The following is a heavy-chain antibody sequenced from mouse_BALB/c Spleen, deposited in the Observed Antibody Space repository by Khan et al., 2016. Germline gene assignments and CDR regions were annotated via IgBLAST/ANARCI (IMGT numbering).Heavy chain of an antibody. Sequence: EVKLEESGPSLVKPSQTLSLTCSVTGDSITSGYWNWIRKFPGNKLEYMGYISYSGSTYSNPSLKSRISITRDTSKNQYYLQLNSVTTEDTATYYCARWDSNFGYYGMDYWGQGTSITVSS. CDR1: GDSITSGY. CDR2: ISYSGST. V-gene: IGHV3-8*02. CDR3: ARWDSNFGYYGMDY. J-gene: IGHJ4*01. D-gene: IGHD2-5*01.